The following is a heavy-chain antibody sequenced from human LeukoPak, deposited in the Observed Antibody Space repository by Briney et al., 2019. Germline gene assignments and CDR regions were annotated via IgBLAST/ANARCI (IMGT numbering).Heavy chain of an antibody. CDR1: GFTFSSYG. CDR3: AELGITMIGGV. V-gene: IGHV3-48*04. J-gene: IGHJ6*04. CDR2: ISSSGSTI. D-gene: IGHD3-10*02. Sequence: GGTLRLSCAASGFTFSSYGMSWVHQAPGKGLEWVSYISSSGSTIYYADSVKGRFTISRDNAKNSLYPQMNSLRAEDTAVYYCAELGITMIGGVWGKGTTVTISS.